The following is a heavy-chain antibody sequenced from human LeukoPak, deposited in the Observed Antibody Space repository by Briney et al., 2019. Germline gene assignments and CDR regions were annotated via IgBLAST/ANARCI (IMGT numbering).Heavy chain of an antibody. V-gene: IGHV4-30-2*01. CDR2: IYHSGST. CDR3: AREYGDPMQRGYYFDY. Sequence: SETLSLTCTVSGGSISSGGYYWSWIRQPPGKGLEWIGYIYHSGSTYYNPSLKSRVTISVDTSKNQFSLKLSSVTAADTAVYYCAREYGDPMQRGYYFDYWGQGTLVTVSS. CDR1: GGSISSGGYY. D-gene: IGHD4-17*01. J-gene: IGHJ4*02.